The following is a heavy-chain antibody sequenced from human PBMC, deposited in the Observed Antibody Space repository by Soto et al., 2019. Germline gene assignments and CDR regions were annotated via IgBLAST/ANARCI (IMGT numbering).Heavy chain of an antibody. CDR3: ARIRYYDSQYGMDV. V-gene: IGHV5-51*01. CDR2: IYPGDSDT. Sequence: PXESLKVSCKCSGYSCTSYLIGLVLQMPGKGLEWMGIIYPGDSDTRYSPSFQGQVTISADKSISTAYLQWSSLKASDTAMYYCARIRYYDSQYGMDVWGQGTTVTVSS. CDR1: GYSCTSYL. D-gene: IGHD3-22*01. J-gene: IGHJ6*02.